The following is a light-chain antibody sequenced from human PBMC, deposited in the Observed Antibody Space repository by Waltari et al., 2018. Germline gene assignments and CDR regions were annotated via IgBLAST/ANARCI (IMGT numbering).Light chain of an antibody. V-gene: IGKV3-15*01. Sequence: IMMTPSPATLSVSPGARATLPCRASQSVSSNLVWYQQKPGQAPRLLIYAAFTRATGVPDRFSGGGSGTHFTLTIRSLQSEDFAVYYCQQYDQWPPATLGHGTRVEIK. CDR3: QQYDQWPPAT. CDR2: AAF. J-gene: IGKJ1*01. CDR1: QSVSSN.